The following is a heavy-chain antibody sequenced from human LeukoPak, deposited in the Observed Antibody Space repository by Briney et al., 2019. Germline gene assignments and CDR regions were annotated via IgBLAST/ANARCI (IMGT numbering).Heavy chain of an antibody. D-gene: IGHD6-13*01. V-gene: IGHV3-23*01. CDR3: AKNGRPIAAAGLDC. Sequence: GGSLRLSCATSGFTFSSYAMSWVRQAPGQGLEWVSTISGSGDSTDYADSVKGPFTISRDNSRNTLYLQMNSLRAEDTAVYYCAKNGRPIAAAGLDCWGQGALVTVSS. CDR2: ISGSGDST. J-gene: IGHJ4*02. CDR1: GFTFSSYA.